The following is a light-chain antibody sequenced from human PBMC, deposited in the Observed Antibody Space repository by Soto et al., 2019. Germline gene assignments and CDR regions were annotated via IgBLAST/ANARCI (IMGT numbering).Light chain of an antibody. CDR1: SSDVGGYNY. Sequence: SVRTQPPSASGSPGQSVAISCTGTSSDVGGYNYVSWYQQHPGKAPKLMIYEVTKRPSGVPDRFSGSKSGNTASLTVSGLQAEDEADYFCSSFAGTIFYVFGTGTKVTVL. CDR3: SSFAGTIFYV. CDR2: EVT. J-gene: IGLJ1*01. V-gene: IGLV2-8*01.